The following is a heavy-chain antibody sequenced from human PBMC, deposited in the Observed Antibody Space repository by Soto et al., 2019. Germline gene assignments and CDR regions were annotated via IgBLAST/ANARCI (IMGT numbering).Heavy chain of an antibody. CDR3: GAGYCSSTSCHRAGYYYYYGMDV. CDR1: GGTFSSYA. CDR2: IIPIFGTA. J-gene: IGHJ6*02. Sequence: SVKVSCKASGGTFSSYAISWVRQAPGQGLEWMGGIIPIFGTANYAQKFQGRVTITADESTSTAYMELSSLRSEDTAVYYCGAGYCSSTSCHRAGYYYYYGMDVWGQGTTVTVSS. V-gene: IGHV1-69*13. D-gene: IGHD2-2*01.